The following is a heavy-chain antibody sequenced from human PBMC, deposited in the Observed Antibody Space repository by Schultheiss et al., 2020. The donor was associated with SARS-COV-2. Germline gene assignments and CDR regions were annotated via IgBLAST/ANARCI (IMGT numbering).Heavy chain of an antibody. D-gene: IGHD4-17*01. Sequence: ASVKVSCKASGGTFSSYAISWVRQAPGQGLEWMGWISAYNGNTNYAQKLQGRVTMTTDTSTSTAYMELRSLRSDDTAVYYCARPPVATVTTKDAGADDAFDIWGQGTMVTVSS. J-gene: IGHJ3*02. V-gene: IGHV1-18*01. CDR2: ISAYNGNT. CDR3: ARPPVATVTTKDAGADDAFDI. CDR1: GGTFSSYA.